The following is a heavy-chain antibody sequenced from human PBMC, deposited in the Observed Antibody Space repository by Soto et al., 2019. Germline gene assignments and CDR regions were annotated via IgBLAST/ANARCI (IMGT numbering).Heavy chain of an antibody. CDR2: VSWDGGAT. D-gene: IGHD6-19*01. CDR3: AKDRAAVTGAYYYYGMDV. Sequence: GGSLRLSXAASGFTFDDYTMHWVRQAPGKGLEWVSLVSWDGGATYYADSVKGRFIISRDNNKNSLYLQMSSLRTEDTALYYCAKDRAAVTGAYYYYGMDVWGQGTTVTVSS. CDR1: GFTFDDYT. J-gene: IGHJ6*02. V-gene: IGHV3-43*01.